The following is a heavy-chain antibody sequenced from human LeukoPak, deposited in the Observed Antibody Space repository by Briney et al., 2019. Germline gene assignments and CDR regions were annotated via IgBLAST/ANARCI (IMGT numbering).Heavy chain of an antibody. CDR1: GFTFSSYW. V-gene: IGHV3-74*01. J-gene: IGHJ4*02. CDR2: ISVDGSIK. Sequence: GGSLRLSCAASGFTFSSYWMHWVRQAPGKGLVWVSRISVDGSIKNYADSVKGRFTISRDNAKNTLYLQMNSLRAEDTAVYYCARGYSSSWYWGCFDHRGQGTLVTVSS. CDR3: ARGYSSSWYWGCFDH. D-gene: IGHD6-13*01.